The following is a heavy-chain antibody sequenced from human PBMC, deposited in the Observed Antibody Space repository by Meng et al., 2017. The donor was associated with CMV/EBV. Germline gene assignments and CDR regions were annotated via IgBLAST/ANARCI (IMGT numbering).Heavy chain of an antibody. CDR1: GFTFSSYE. Sequence: GESLKISCAASGFTFSSYEMNWVRQAPGKGLEWVSYISSSSSTIYYADSVKGRFTISRDNAKNSLYLQMNSLRAEDTAVYYCARWGFYYDSSGYYYDYYYYYGMDVWGQGTTVTVSS. CDR3: ARWGFYYDSSGYYYDYYYYYGMDV. V-gene: IGHV3-48*03. CDR2: ISSSSSTI. J-gene: IGHJ6*02. D-gene: IGHD3-22*01.